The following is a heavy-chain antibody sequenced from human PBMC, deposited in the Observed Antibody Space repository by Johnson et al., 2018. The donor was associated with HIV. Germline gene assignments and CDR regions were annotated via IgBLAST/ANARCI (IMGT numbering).Heavy chain of an antibody. CDR1: GFTFSNYG. D-gene: IGHD6-6*01. Sequence: VQLVESGGGLVQPGRSLRLSCSASGFTFSNYGMHWVRQAPGKGLEWVAVIWSDGNRKYYVDSVKARFTISRDNSKNTLYLQMNSLRAEDTAVYYCAKDRGIGAHDGVDNWGQGTMVTVSA. CDR3: AKDRGIGAHDGVDN. J-gene: IGHJ3*02. CDR2: IWSDGNRK. V-gene: IGHV3-33*06.